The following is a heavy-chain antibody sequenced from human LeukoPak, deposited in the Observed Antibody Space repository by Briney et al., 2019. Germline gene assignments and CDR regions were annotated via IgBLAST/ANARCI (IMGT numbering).Heavy chain of an antibody. V-gene: IGHV1-2*02. J-gene: IGHJ6*02. CDR1: GYTFTGYY. CDR3: ARLYYYGSGKNYGMDV. D-gene: IGHD3-10*01. CDR2: INPNSGGT. Sequence: GASVKVSCKASGYTFTGYYMHWVRQAPGQWLEWMGWINPNSGGTNYAQKFQGRVTMTRDTSISTAYMELSRLRSDDTAVYYCARLYYYGSGKNYGMDVWGQGTTVTVSS.